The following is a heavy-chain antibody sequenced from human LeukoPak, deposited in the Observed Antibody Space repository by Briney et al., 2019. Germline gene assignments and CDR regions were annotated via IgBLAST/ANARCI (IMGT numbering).Heavy chain of an antibody. V-gene: IGHV4-4*07. CDR3: ARDQQRLLYFDY. CDR2: FHTSGST. CDR1: GGSISSYS. D-gene: IGHD6-25*01. Sequence: SETLSLTCTVSGGSISSYSWNWIRQPAGKGLEWIGRFHTSGSTNYNPSLQSRVTMSVDTSKNQFSLKLSSVTAADTAVYYCARDQQRLLYFDYGGQGTLVTVSS. J-gene: IGHJ4*02.